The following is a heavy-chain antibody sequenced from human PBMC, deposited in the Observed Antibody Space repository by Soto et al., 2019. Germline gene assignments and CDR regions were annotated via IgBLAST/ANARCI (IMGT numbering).Heavy chain of an antibody. J-gene: IGHJ4*02. V-gene: IGHV4-34*01. D-gene: IGHD6-6*01. Sequence: KPXETLSLTCVVYGGSFSGYYWSWIRQPPGKGLEWIGEINHSGSTNYNPSLKSRVTISVDTSKNQFSLKLSSVTAADTAVCYCARHVLSIAARDYFDYWGQGTLVTVSS. CDR3: ARHVLSIAARDYFDY. CDR2: INHSGST. CDR1: GGSFSGYY.